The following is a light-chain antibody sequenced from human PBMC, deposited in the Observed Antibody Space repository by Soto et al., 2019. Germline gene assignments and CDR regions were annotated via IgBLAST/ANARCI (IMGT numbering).Light chain of an antibody. V-gene: IGLV1-47*01. CDR3: AAWDDSMSGLV. J-gene: IGLJ1*01. CDR1: SSNIGSNY. Sequence: VLTQPPSASGTPGQRVTISCSGSSSNIGSNYVYWYQQLPGTAPKLLIYRNNQRPSGVPDRFSGSKSGTSASLAISGLRSEDEADYYCAAWDDSMSGLVFGTGTKVTVL. CDR2: RNN.